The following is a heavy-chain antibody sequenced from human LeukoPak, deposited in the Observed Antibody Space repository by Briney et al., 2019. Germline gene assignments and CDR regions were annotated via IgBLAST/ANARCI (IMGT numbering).Heavy chain of an antibody. CDR1: GFTFSSYW. J-gene: IGHJ4*02. Sequence: PGGSLRLSCAASGFTFSSYWMSWVRQAPGKELEWVANIKQDGSEKYYVDSVKGRFTISRDNAKNSLYLQMNSLRAEDTAVYYCARGDIYCSGGSCYYDYWGQGTLVTVSS. V-gene: IGHV3-7*01. D-gene: IGHD2-15*01. CDR3: ARGDIYCSGGSCYYDY. CDR2: IKQDGSEK.